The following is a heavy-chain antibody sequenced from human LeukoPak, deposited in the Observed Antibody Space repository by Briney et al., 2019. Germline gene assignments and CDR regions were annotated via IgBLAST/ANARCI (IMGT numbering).Heavy chain of an antibody. D-gene: IGHD3-16*02. CDR2: INSNNGDT. V-gene: IGHV1-18*01. Sequence: ASVKVSCKASGYSFTTYGISWVRQAPGQGLEWMGWINSNNGDTNYAQKLQGRVTMTTDTSTSTAYMELRSLRSDDTAVYYCARDNMITFGGVIVRGGFDYWGQGTLVTVSS. CDR3: ARDNMITFGGVIVRGGFDY. CDR1: GYSFTTYG. J-gene: IGHJ4*02.